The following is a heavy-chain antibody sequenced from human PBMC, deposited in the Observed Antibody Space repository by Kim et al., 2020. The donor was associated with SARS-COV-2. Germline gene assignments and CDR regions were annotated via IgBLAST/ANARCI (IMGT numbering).Heavy chain of an antibody. D-gene: IGHD3-10*01. Sequence: GGSLRLSCAASGFIFSAYAMSWVRQALGKGLEWVSGLVPSGGSTYYAASVKGRFTISRDNSKITVYLQMNSLRAEDTAIYYCAKRYGSGSYLMPVAFDILGQGTMVTVSS. J-gene: IGHJ3*02. CDR3: AKRYGSGSYLMPVAFDI. CDR2: LVPSGGST. V-gene: IGHV3-23*01. CDR1: GFIFSAYA.